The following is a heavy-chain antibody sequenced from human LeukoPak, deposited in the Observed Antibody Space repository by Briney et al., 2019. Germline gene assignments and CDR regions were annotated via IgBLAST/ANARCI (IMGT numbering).Heavy chain of an antibody. J-gene: IGHJ4*02. Sequence: SGGSLRLSCAASGFTFGNAWMNWVRQAPGKGLEWVANIKEDGSEKYYVDSVKGRFTISRDNAKNSLYLQMNSLRAEDTAVYYCARDLIFGVVITKDLDYWGQGTLVTVSS. CDR1: GFTFGNAW. CDR3: ARDLIFGVVITKDLDY. V-gene: IGHV3-7*03. D-gene: IGHD3-3*01. CDR2: IKEDGSEK.